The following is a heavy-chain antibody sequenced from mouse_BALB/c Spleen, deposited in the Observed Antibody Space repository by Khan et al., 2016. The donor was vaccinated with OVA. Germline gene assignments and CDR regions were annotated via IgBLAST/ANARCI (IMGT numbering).Heavy chain of an antibody. CDR3: AKPFYAHYFAMDY. CDR2: IWGGGST. V-gene: IGHV2-6-5*01. CDR1: GFSLTDYG. J-gene: IGHJ4*01. D-gene: IGHD2-10*01. Sequence: QVQLKESGPGLVAPSQSLSITCTVSGFSLTDYGVSWIRQPPGKGLEWLGVIWGGGSTYYNSALKSRLGISKDNSKSQVFLKMNSLQTEDTAMYYGAKPFYAHYFAMDYWGQGTSVTVSS.